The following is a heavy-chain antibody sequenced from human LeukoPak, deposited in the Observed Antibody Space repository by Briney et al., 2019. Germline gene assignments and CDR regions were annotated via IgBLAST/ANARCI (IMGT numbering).Heavy chain of an antibody. CDR3: ARGQSVGWEIGVCDF. CDR2: IKYDASDE. Sequence: GGSLRLSCAASGFTFSDYWMHWVRQAPGKGLEWVGLIKYDASDEYYADSVKGRFTISRDDSRNTLYLQMTSLRAEDTAVYYCARGQSVGWEIGVCDFWGQGSLVTVAS. J-gene: IGHJ4*02. CDR1: GFTFSDYW. D-gene: IGHD1-26*01. V-gene: IGHV3-33*08.